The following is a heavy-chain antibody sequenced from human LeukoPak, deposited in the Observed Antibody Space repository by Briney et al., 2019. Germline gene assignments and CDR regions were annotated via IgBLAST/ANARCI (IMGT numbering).Heavy chain of an antibody. CDR3: AGSGGYYWYFDL. CDR2: FYTSGST. V-gene: IGHV4-4*07. CDR1: GGSISSYY. Sequence: SETLSLTCTVSGGSISSYYWGWSWIRQPAGKGLEWIGRFYTSGSTNYNPSLKSRVSMSVDTSKNQLSLELSSVTAADTAVYYCAGSGGYYWYFDLWGRGTLVTVSS. D-gene: IGHD3-10*01. J-gene: IGHJ2*01.